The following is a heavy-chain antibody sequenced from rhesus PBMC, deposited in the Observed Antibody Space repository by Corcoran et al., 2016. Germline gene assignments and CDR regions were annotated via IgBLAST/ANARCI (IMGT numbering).Heavy chain of an antibody. CDR2: VDPEDGES. D-gene: IGHD6-25*01. CDR3: ATGGYSGSLRWYSNFDY. CDR1: GYTFTDYY. V-gene: IGHV1-111*02. Sequence: EVQLVQSGAEVKKPGASVKISCKASGYTFTDYYLPWVRQAPGKGLVWMGRVDPEDGESIHTQKFQDRVTITADMSTDKAYMELSSLRSEDTAVYYCATGGYSGSLRWYSNFDYWGQGVLVTVSS. J-gene: IGHJ4*01.